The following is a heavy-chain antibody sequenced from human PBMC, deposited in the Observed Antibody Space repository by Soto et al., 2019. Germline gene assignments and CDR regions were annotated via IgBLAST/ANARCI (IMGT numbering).Heavy chain of an antibody. CDR3: AKEGPADIYYYGMDV. CDR1: GFTFDDYA. J-gene: IGHJ6*02. CDR2: ISWNSGSI. Sequence: EVQLVESGGGLVQPGRSLRLSCAASGFTFDDYAMHWVRQATGKGLEWVSGISWNSGSIGYADSVKGRFTISRDNAKNSLYLQMNSMRAEDTALYYCAKEGPADIYYYGMDVWGQGTTVTVSS. V-gene: IGHV3-9*01. D-gene: IGHD2-2*01.